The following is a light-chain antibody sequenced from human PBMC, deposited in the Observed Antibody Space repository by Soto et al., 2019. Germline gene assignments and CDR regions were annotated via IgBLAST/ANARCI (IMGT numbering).Light chain of an antibody. V-gene: IGLV2-11*01. CDR2: DDS. J-gene: IGLJ2*01. Sequence: QSALTQPRSVSGSPGQSVTISCTGTSSDVGGYNYVSLYQQHPGKDPKIMLYDDSKRPSGVPDRFSGSNSGNTAPLIISALQPEDEADDYCCSYAGSYNVVFGGGTKLTVL. CDR3: CSYAGSYNVV. CDR1: SSDVGGYNY.